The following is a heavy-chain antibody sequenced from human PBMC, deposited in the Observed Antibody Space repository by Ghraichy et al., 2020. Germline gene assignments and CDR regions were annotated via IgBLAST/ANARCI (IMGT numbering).Heavy chain of an antibody. CDR1: GGSISSSSCY. V-gene: IGHV4-39*01. Sequence: SETLSLTCTVSGGSISSSSCYWGWIRQPPGKGLEWIGTIYYSGSTSYNPSLKSRVTISVDTSKNQFSLKLSSVTAADTAVYYCARQLGMATITAHFDYWGQGNLVTVSS. CDR3: ARQLGMATITAHFDY. CDR2: IYYSGST. J-gene: IGHJ4*02. D-gene: IGHD5-24*01.